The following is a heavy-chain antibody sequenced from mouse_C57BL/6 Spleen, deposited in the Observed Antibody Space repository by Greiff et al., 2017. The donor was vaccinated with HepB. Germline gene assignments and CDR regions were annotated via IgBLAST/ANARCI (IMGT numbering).Heavy chain of an antibody. J-gene: IGHJ4*01. Sequence: VQLQQSGPGLVKPSQSLSLTCSVTGYSITSGYYWNWIRQFPGNKLEWMGYISYDGSNNYNPSLKNRISITRDTSKNQFFLKLNSVTTEDTATYYCARGDGYPYAMDYWGQGTSVTVSS. CDR2: ISYDGSN. V-gene: IGHV3-6*01. D-gene: IGHD2-3*01. CDR3: ARGDGYPYAMDY. CDR1: GYSITSGYY.